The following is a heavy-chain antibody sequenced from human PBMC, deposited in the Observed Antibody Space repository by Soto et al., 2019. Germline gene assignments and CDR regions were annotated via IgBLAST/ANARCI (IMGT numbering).Heavy chain of an antibody. CDR2: ISWNSGSI. V-gene: IGHV3-9*01. J-gene: IGHJ4*02. CDR3: AKSKMATISNYFDY. D-gene: IGHD5-12*01. CDR1: GFSFSNYA. Sequence: GGSLRLSCAASGFSFSNYAMNWVRQAPGKGLEWVSDISWNSGSIAYADSVKGRFTISRDNAKNSLYLQMNSLRAEDTALYYCAKSKMATISNYFDYWGQGTLVTVSS.